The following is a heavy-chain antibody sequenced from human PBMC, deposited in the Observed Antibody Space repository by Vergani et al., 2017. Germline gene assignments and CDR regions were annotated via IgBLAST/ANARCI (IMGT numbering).Heavy chain of an antibody. CDR3: ARDSVAGRFDP. D-gene: IGHD6-19*01. Sequence: VQLVQSGTAVKTPGSSVKVSCKASGGTFSSYTISWVRQAPGQGLEWMGRIIPILGLSNYAQKFQGRVTITADKSTSTAYMELRSLRSDDTAVYYCARDSVAGRFDPWGQGTTVTVSS. J-gene: IGHJ6*02. V-gene: IGHV1-69*04. CDR1: GGTFSSYT. CDR2: IIPILGLS.